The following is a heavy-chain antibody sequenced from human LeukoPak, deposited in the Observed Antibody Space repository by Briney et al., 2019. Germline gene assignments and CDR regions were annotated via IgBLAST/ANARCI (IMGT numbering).Heavy chain of an antibody. V-gene: IGHV3-73*01. J-gene: IGHJ3*02. Sequence: GGSLRLSCAASGFTFSDSSMHWVRQASGKGLEWIGRIRSKDNNYATTYTASVKGRFTLSRDDSENTAYLQMNSLKTEDTAIYYCTRRGGSYSIPDEAFHIWGQGTVVTVSS. CDR3: TRRGGSYSIPDEAFHI. D-gene: IGHD1-26*01. CDR2: IRSKDNNYAT. CDR1: GFTFSDSS.